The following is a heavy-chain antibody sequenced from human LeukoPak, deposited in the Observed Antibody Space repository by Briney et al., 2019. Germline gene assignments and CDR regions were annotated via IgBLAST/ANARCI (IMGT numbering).Heavy chain of an antibody. J-gene: IGHJ4*02. Sequence: GGSLRLSCAASGFTFSSYAMSWVRQAPGKGLEWVSSISGSGGSTYYADSVKGRFTISRANCENTLYVQMSSLRAEDTAVYYCAKDLVTGSLDYWGQGTLVTVSS. V-gene: IGHV3-23*01. CDR1: GFTFSSYA. CDR3: AKDLVTGSLDY. CDR2: ISGSGGST. D-gene: IGHD3-10*01.